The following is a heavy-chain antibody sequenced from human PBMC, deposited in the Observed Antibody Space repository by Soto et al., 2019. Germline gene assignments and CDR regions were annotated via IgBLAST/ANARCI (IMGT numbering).Heavy chain of an antibody. CDR2: ISYDGSNK. CDR1: GFTFSSYG. Sequence: QVQLVESGGGVVQPGRSLRLSCAASGFTFSSYGMHWVRQAPGKGLEWVAVISYDGSNKYYADSVKGRFTISRDNSKNTLYLQMNSLRAEDTSVYYCAKDQAAQRGLTGDLGYWGQGTLVTVSS. CDR3: AKDQAAQRGLTGDLGY. V-gene: IGHV3-30*18. D-gene: IGHD7-27*01. J-gene: IGHJ4*02.